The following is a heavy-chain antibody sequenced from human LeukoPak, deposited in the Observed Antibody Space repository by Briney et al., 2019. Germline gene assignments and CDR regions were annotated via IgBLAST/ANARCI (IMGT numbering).Heavy chain of an antibody. D-gene: IGHD2-15*01. CDR2: IRYDGSNN. V-gene: IGHV3-30*02. J-gene: IGHJ6*03. CDR1: GFTFSSYG. Sequence: PGGSLRLSCAASGFTFSSYGMHWVRQAPGKGLEWVAFIRYDGSNNYYADSVKGRFTISRDNSKNTLYLQMNSLRAEDTAVYYCAKDRCYSCYYYYYMDVWGKGTTVTVSS. CDR3: AKDRCYSCYYYYYMDV.